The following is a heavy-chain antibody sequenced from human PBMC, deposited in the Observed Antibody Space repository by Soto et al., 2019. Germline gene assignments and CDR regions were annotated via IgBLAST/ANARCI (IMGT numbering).Heavy chain of an antibody. J-gene: IGHJ5*02. V-gene: IGHV1-69*13. CDR3: ARDTPILGYCSGGSCPGWFDP. Sequence: AASVKVSCKASGGTFSSYAISWVRQAPGQGLEWMGGIIPIFGTANYAQKFQGRVTITADESTSTAYMELSSLRSEDTAVYYCARDTPILGYCSGGSCPGWFDPWGQGTLVTVSS. D-gene: IGHD2-15*01. CDR1: GGTFSSYA. CDR2: IIPIFGTA.